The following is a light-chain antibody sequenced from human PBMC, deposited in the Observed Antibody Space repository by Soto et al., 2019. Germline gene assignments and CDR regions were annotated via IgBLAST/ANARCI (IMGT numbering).Light chain of an antibody. Sequence: DLQMTQSPSTLSASVGDRVTITCRASQNINIWLAWYQQKPGTAPKLLIYKASTLESGVPSRFSGNVSGTDFTLTISSLQPDDSATYYCQQYNGLPTWTFGQGTKVEMK. CDR2: KAS. V-gene: IGKV1-5*03. CDR3: QQYNGLPTWT. CDR1: QNINIW. J-gene: IGKJ1*01.